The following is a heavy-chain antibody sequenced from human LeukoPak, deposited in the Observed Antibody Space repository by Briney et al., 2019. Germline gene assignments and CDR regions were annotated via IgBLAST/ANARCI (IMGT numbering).Heavy chain of an antibody. Sequence: GGSLRLSCAASGFTLSNYAPTWVRQAPGRGLEWVSSISGAGPYYADSVKGRFSISRDNYKNTLYLQMSSLRAEDTAVYYCARDPNGNYVGAFDFQRWGQGTLVTVSS. J-gene: IGHJ1*01. D-gene: IGHD4-17*01. CDR3: ARDPNGNYVGAFDFQR. CDR1: GFTLSNYA. V-gene: IGHV3-23*01. CDR2: ISGAGP.